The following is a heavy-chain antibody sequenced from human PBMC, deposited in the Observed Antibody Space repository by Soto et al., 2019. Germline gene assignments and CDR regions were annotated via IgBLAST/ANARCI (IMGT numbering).Heavy chain of an antibody. D-gene: IGHD4-17*01. V-gene: IGHV4-31*03. CDR1: GGSISSGGYY. J-gene: IGHJ4*02. CDR2: IYYSGST. Sequence: QVQLQESGPGLVKPSQTLSLTCTVSGGSISSGGYYWSWIRQHPGKGLEWIGYIYYSGSTYYNPSLESRVTISVDTSKNQFSLKLSSVTAADTAVYYCAREGGTVTTGVDPYYFDYWGQGTLVTVSS. CDR3: AREGGTVTTGVDPYYFDY.